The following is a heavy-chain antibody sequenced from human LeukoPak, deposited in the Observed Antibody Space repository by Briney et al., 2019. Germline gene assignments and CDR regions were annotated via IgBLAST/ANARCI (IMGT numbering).Heavy chain of an antibody. D-gene: IGHD2-15*01. CDR1: GGTFSSYA. V-gene: IGHV1-69*13. Sequence: SVKVSCKASGGTFSSYAISWVRQAPGQGLEWMGGIIPIFGTANYAQKSQGRVTITADESTSTAYMELSSLRSEDTAVYYCARGPCSGGSCYGETPAPFNWFDPWGQGTLVTVSS. J-gene: IGHJ5*02. CDR3: ARGPCSGGSCYGETPAPFNWFDP. CDR2: IIPIFGTA.